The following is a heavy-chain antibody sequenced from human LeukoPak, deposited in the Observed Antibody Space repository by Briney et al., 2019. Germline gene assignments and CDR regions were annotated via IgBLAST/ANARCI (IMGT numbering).Heavy chain of an antibody. V-gene: IGHV1-2*06. J-gene: IGHJ3*02. Sequence: GASVKVSCKASGYTFTGYYMHWVRQAPGQGLEWMGRINPNSGGTNYAQKFQGRVTMTRDTSISTAYMELRSLRSEDTAVYYCATAPGVGGWVGTTFDIWGQGTMVTVSS. CDR3: ATAPGVGGWVGTTFDI. CDR1: GYTFTGYY. CDR2: INPNSGGT. D-gene: IGHD1-26*01.